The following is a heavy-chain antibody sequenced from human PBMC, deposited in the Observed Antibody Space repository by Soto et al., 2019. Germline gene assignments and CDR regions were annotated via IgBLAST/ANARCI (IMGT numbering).Heavy chain of an antibody. CDR1: GFTFSNYG. CDR3: AKDIAMVRGVIIGMDV. Sequence: GGSLRLSCAASGFTFSNYGMHWVRQAPGKGLEWVAVISHDGSNKYYPDSVKGRFTISRDNSRDTLFLQMNSLRAEGTAVYYCAKDIAMVRGVIIGMDVWGQGTTVTVSS. V-gene: IGHV3-30*18. J-gene: IGHJ6*02. CDR2: ISHDGSNK. D-gene: IGHD3-10*01.